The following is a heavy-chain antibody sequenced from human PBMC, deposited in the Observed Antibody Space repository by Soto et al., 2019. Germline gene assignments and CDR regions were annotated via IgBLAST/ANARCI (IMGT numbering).Heavy chain of an antibody. Sequence: AAVKVSYKASGGTFSRYSINWVRQAPAQGLEGVGGVIPSFGTTNYAQNFQGRGTITADESTNTAYLELSSLRSEDPAVYYCGRYPARGASNGYYSFFAPWGQGTLVTAPQ. CDR3: GRYPARGASNGYYSFFAP. CDR2: VIPSFGTT. CDR1: GGTFSRYS. V-gene: IGHV1-69*13. D-gene: IGHD3-22*01. J-gene: IGHJ5*02.